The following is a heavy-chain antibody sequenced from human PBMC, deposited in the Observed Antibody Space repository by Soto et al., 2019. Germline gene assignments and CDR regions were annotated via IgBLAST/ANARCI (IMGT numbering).Heavy chain of an antibody. CDR1: GFSLSTSGVG. CDR2: IYWDDDK. Sequence: QITLKESGPTLVKPTQTLTLTCTFSGFSLSTSGVGVGWIRQPPGKALEWLALIYWDDDKRYRPSLKSRLTINKDTSKNQVVLIMTNMDPVDTATYYCVRLFDYWGQGTLVTVSS. V-gene: IGHV2-5*02. CDR3: VRLFDY. J-gene: IGHJ4*02.